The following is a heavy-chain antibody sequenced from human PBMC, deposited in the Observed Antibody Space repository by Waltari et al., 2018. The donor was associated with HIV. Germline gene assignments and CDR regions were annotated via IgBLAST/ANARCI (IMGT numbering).Heavy chain of an antibody. J-gene: IGHJ4*02. CDR1: GSTFSPSE. V-gene: IGHV3-48*03. D-gene: IGHD1-26*01. Sequence: EVQVVESGGGLVQPGGSLRLSCAASGSTFSPSEMNWVRQAPGKGLEWVSYISSSGSTIYYADSVKGRFTISRDNAKNSLYLQMNSLRAEDTAVYFCARDGSSYYGLDYWGRGTLVTVSS. CDR2: ISSSGSTI. CDR3: ARDGSSYYGLDY.